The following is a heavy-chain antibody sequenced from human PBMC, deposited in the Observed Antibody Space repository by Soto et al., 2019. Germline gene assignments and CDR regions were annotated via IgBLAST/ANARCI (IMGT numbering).Heavy chain of an antibody. Sequence: ASVKVSCKVSGYTLAELSMHWVRQAPGKGLEWMGGFDPEDGETIYAQKFQGRVTMTEDTSTDTAYMELSSLRSEDTAVYYCARDLAKGGGSAAFDDWGQGTLVTVSS. V-gene: IGHV1-24*01. J-gene: IGHJ4*02. CDR1: GYTLAELS. D-gene: IGHD2-15*01. CDR3: ARDLAKGGGSAAFDD. CDR2: FDPEDGET.